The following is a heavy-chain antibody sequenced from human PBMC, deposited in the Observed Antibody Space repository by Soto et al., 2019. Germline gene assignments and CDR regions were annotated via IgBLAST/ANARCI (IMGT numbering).Heavy chain of an antibody. Sequence: EVQLVESGGGLVQPGGSLRLSCTASGFTVSTNYMHWVRQAPGKGLEWVSVIQNSGNTYYADSVKGRFTISRHNSNNMVFLQMNSLRPEDTAVYYCTRGGALDIWGQGTVFTVSS. V-gene: IGHV3-53*04. CDR1: GFTVSTNY. CDR3: TRGGALDI. CDR2: IQNSGNT. J-gene: IGHJ3*02.